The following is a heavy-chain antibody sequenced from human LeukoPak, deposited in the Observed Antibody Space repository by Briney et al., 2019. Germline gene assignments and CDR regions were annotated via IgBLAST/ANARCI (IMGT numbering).Heavy chain of an antibody. J-gene: IGHJ4*02. CDR3: ARGLGELSFDLCY. V-gene: IGHV1-69*06. CDR2: VIPIFGTA. CDR1: GGTFSSYA. D-gene: IGHD3-16*02. Sequence: SVKVSCKASGGTFSSYAISWVRQAPGQGLEWMGGVIPIFGTANYAQKFQGRVTITADKSTSTAYMELSSLRSEDTAVYYCARGLGELSFDLCYWGQGTLVTVSS.